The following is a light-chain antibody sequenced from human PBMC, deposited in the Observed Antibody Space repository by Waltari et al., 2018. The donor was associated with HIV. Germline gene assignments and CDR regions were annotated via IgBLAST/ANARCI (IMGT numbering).Light chain of an antibody. CDR1: SNNVGFQG. Sequence: QAGLTQPPSVSKGLRQTATLTCTGNSNNVGFQGAAWLQQHQGHPPKLLSYRNNYRPSGISERFSASGSGNTASLTISGLQPEDEADYYCSAWDSSLNVWVFGGGTKLTVL. V-gene: IGLV10-54*01. CDR3: SAWDSSLNVWV. CDR2: RNN. J-gene: IGLJ3*02.